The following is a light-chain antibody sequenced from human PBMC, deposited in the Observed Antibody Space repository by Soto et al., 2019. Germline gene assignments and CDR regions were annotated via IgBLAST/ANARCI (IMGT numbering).Light chain of an antibody. J-gene: IGLJ2*01. CDR2: DVS. CDR3: CSYAGSYTLL. CDR1: SSDVGAYNY. Sequence: QSALTQPRSVSGSPGQSXXXSCTGTSSDVGAYNYVSWFQQHPGKAPKLMMSDVSKRPSGVPDRFSGSKSGTTASLTISGLQAEDEADYYCCSYAGSYTLLFGGGTKLTVL. V-gene: IGLV2-11*01.